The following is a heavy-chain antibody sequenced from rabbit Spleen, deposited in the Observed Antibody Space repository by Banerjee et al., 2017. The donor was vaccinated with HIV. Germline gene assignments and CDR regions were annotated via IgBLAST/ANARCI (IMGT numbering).Heavy chain of an antibody. Sequence: QSLEESGGDLVKPGASLTLTCTASGVSFSISSYMCWVRQAPGKGLEWIACIDAGSSGFTYFATWAKGRFTISKTSSTTVTLQMTRLTAADTATYFCARDAGTGDYIDVYFSLWGPGTLVTVS. CDR3: ARDAGTGDYIDVYFSL. V-gene: IGHV1S40*01. J-gene: IGHJ4*01. D-gene: IGHD8-1*01. CDR1: GVSFSISSY. CDR2: IDAGSSGFT.